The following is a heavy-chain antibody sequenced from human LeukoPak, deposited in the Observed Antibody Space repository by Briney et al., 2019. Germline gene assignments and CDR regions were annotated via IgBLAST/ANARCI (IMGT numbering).Heavy chain of an antibody. V-gene: IGHV3-48*03. J-gene: IGHJ4*02. CDR1: GFTFSSYE. CDR2: ISSSGSTI. D-gene: IGHD3-3*01. CDR3: ARDSSGYYDFWSGMRTFDY. Sequence: GGSLRLSCAASGFTFSSYEMNWVRQAPGKGLEWVSYISSSGSTIYYADSVKGRFTISRDNAKNSLYLQMNSLRAEDTAVYYCARDSSGYYDFWSGMRTFDYWGQGTLVTVSS.